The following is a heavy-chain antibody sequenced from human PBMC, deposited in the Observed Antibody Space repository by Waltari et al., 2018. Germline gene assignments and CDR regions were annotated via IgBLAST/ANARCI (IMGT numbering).Heavy chain of an antibody. CDR1: GFTFSSYW. CDR2: INSDGSGT. Sequence: EVQLVESGGGLVQPWGSLRVSCTASGFTFSSYWMHWVRQVPGKGLVWVSRINSDGSGTSYADSAKGRFTISRDNAKNTLFLQMNSLRGEDTAVYYCASGNSHAFDLWGQGTMVTVSS. D-gene: IGHD1-7*01. CDR3: ASGNSHAFDL. V-gene: IGHV3-74*01. J-gene: IGHJ3*01.